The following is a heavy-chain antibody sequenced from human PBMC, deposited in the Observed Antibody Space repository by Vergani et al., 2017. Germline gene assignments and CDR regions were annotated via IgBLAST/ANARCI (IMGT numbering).Heavy chain of an antibody. CDR3: ARVYWSGYQSGYYYYMDV. V-gene: IGHV3-21*01. CDR2: ISSSSSYI. CDR1: GFTFSSYS. Sequence: EVQLVESGGGLVKPGGSLRLSCAASGFTFSSYSMNWVRQAPGKGLEWVSSISSSSSYIYYADSVKGRFTISRDNAKNSLYLQMNSLRAEDTAVYYCARVYWSGYQSGYYYYMDVWGKGTTVTVSS. J-gene: IGHJ6*03. D-gene: IGHD3-3*01.